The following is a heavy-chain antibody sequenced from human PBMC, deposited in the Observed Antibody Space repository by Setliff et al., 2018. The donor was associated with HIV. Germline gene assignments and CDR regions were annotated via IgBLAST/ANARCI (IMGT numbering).Heavy chain of an antibody. V-gene: IGHV4-59*01. CDR3: ARAQMHRGVVAWSLYYFDY. CDR1: GGSISSYY. Sequence: SETLSLTCTVSGGSISSYYWSWIRQTPGKGLEWIGYIYENDYTHYTVSLRSRVTISMDTSKNQFSLTLRSVTAADRAIYYCARAQMHRGVVAWSLYYFDYWGQGALVTVSS. D-gene: IGHD3-10*01. CDR2: IYENDYT. J-gene: IGHJ4*02.